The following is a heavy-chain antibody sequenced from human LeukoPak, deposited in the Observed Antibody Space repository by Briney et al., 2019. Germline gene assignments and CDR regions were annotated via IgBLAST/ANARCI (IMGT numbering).Heavy chain of an antibody. V-gene: IGHV3-21*01. D-gene: IGHD3-10*01. J-gene: IGHJ4*02. CDR3: ARDGITMRILEY. CDR1: GFTFSSAG. CDR2: ITSSSIYK. Sequence: GGSLRLSCAASGFTFSSAGMTWVRQAPGKGLEWVSSITSSSIYKYYADSMKGRFTISRDNAKNSLYLQMDSLRAEDTAVYYCARDGITMRILEYWGQGTLVTVSS.